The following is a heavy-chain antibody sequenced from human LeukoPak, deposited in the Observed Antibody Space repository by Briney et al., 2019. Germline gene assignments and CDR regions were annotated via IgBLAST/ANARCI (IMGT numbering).Heavy chain of an antibody. CDR3: ARQPNWNDLGRFDP. CDR2: ITGTGSTT. J-gene: IGHJ5*02. CDR1: GFSFSTYA. V-gene: IGHV3-23*01. D-gene: IGHD1-1*01. Sequence: GGTLTLSCSASGFSFSTYARSWVRQAPGKGLNGVSRITGTGSTTQYAESVKGRFTISRDNSRNTLYLQMNSLRVEDTAVYYCARQPNWNDLGRFDPWGQGTLVTVSS.